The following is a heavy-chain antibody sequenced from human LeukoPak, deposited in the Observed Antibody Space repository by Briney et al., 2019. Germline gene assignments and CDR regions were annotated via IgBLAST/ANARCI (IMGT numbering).Heavy chain of an antibody. CDR2: IRYDGSNK. J-gene: IGHJ4*02. Sequence: PGGSLRLSCAASGFTFSSYGMHWVRQAPGKGLEWAAFIRYDGSNKYYADSVKGRFTISRDNSKNTLYLQMNSLRAEDTAVYYCAKAQGWELPYYFDYWGQGTLVTVSS. V-gene: IGHV3-30*02. D-gene: IGHD1-26*01. CDR1: GFTFSSYG. CDR3: AKAQGWELPYYFDY.